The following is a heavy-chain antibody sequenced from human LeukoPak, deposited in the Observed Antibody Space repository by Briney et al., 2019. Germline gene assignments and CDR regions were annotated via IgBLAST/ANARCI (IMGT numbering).Heavy chain of an antibody. V-gene: IGHV1-18*01. CDR2: ISAYNGNT. D-gene: IGHD2-8*01. Sequence: SVKVSCKASGYSFTSYGISWVRRAPGHGLEWMGWISAYNGNTNYAQKLQGRVTMTPDTSTSTAYMELRSLRSDDTAVYYCGRDVYALAYYMDVWGKGTTVTVSS. J-gene: IGHJ6*03. CDR3: GRDVYALAYYMDV. CDR1: GYSFTSYG.